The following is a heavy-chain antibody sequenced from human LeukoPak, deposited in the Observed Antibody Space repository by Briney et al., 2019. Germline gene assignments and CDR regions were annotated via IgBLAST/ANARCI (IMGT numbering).Heavy chain of an antibody. J-gene: IGHJ4*02. CDR3: ARAGMHYYDSSGYYPSWFDY. V-gene: IGHV3-20*04. Sequence: GGSLRLSCAASGFTFDDYGMSWVRQAPGKGLEWVSGINWNGGSTGYADSVKGRFTISRDNAKNSLYLQMNSLGAEDTALYYCARAGMHYYDSSGYYPSWFDYWGQGTLVTVSS. D-gene: IGHD3-22*01. CDR2: INWNGGST. CDR1: GFTFDDYG.